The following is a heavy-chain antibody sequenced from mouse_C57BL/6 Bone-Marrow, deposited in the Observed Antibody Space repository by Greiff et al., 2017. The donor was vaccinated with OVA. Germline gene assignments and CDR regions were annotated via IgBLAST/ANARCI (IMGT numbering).Heavy chain of an antibody. CDR3: TTPDGYYVGY. V-gene: IGHV14-4*01. J-gene: IGHJ2*01. D-gene: IGHD2-3*01. CDR1: GFNIKDDY. Sequence: VQLQQSGAELVRPGASVKLSCTASGFNIKDDYMHWVKQRPEQGLEWIGWIDPENGDTEYASKVQGKATITADTSSNTAYLQLSSLTSEDTAVYYCTTPDGYYVGYWGQGTTLTVSS. CDR2: IDPENGDT.